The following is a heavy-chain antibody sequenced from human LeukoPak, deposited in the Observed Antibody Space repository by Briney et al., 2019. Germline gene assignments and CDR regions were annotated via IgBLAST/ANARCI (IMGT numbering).Heavy chain of an antibody. CDR2: FDPEDGET. D-gene: IGHD6-13*01. CDR3: ATEGPVYSSSDNWFDP. J-gene: IGHJ5*02. V-gene: IGHV1-24*01. Sequence: ASVKVSCKVPGYTLTELSMHWVRQAPGKGLEWMGGFDPEDGETIYAQKFQGRVTMTEDTSTDTAYMELSSLRSEDTAVYYCATEGPVYSSSDNWFDPWGQGTLVTVSS. CDR1: GYTLTELS.